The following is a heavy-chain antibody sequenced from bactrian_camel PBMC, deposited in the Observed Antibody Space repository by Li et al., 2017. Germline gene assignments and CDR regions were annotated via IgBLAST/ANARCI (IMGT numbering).Heavy chain of an antibody. Sequence: HVQLVESGGGSVRPGGSLTLSCAVSGNGDGSGYRCTGWFRQAPGQEREGVARIATGSGNTYYADSVKGRFTISQDNAKNTVYLQMNSLKPEDTAMYYCAATPFTAVAVVCPAEIGYWGQGTQVTVS. CDR3: AATPFTAVAVVCPAEIGY. V-gene: IGHV3S61*01. D-gene: IGHD6*01. CDR2: IATGSGNT. CDR1: GNGDGSGYRC. J-gene: IGHJ6*01.